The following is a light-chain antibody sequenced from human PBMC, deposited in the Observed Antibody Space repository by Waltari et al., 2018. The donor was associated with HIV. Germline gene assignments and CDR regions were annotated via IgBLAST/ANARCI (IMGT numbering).Light chain of an antibody. CDR3: CSYAGSSTVV. J-gene: IGLJ2*01. Sequence: QSALTQPASVSGSPGQSITIPCTGTSSDVGCYNYVSWYQQHPGKAPKLMMYDVSKRPSGVSNRFSGSKSGNTASLTISGLQAEDEADYYCCSYAGSSTVVFGGGTKLTVL. V-gene: IGLV2-23*02. CDR2: DVS. CDR1: SSDVGCYNY.